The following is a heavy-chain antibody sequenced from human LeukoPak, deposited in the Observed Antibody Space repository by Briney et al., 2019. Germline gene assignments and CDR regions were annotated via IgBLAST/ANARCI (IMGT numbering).Heavy chain of an antibody. J-gene: IGHJ4*02. V-gene: IGHV3-21*01. Sequence: GGSLRLSCAASGFTFSSYSMNWVRQAPGKGLEWVSSISSSSSYIYYADSVKGRFTISRDNAKNSLYLQMNSLRAEDTAVYYCARAGFTFSDYFGSFFDYWGQGTLVTVSS. CDR3: ARAGFTFSDYFGSFFDY. CDR2: ISSSSSYI. D-gene: IGHD3-10*01. CDR1: GFTFSSYS.